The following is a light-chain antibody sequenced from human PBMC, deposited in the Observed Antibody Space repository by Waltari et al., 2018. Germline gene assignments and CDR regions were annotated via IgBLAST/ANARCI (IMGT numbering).Light chain of an antibody. J-gene: IGLJ3*02. CDR1: SSDVGGYNF. Sequence: QSALTQPPSASGSPGQSVTISCTGTSSDVGGYNFVSWYQQHPGKAPNLMIYEVNKRPSGVPDRFSGSKSGNTASLTVAGLQAEDEGDYYCSSYAGSNNLVFGGGTKVTVL. V-gene: IGLV2-8*01. CDR2: EVN. CDR3: SSYAGSNNLV.